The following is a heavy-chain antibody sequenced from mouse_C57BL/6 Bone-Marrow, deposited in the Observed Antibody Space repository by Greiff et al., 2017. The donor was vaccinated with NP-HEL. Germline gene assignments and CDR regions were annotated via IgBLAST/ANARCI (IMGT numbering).Heavy chain of an antibody. CDR1: GFTFIIYT. CDR3: ARVLYFDY. Sequence: LFNPLFSLKLSCAASGFTFIIYTMSWVRQTPEKRLYLVATISGGGGNTYYPDSVKGRFTISRDNAKNTLYLQMSSLRSEDTALYYCARVLYFDYWGQGTTLTVSS. J-gene: IGHJ2*01. CDR2: ISGGGGNT. V-gene: IGHV5-9*01.